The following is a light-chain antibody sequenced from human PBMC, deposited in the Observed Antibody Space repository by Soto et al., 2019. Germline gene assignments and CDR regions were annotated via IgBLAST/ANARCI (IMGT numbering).Light chain of an antibody. CDR3: HQYGTAPLT. CDR2: GAS. V-gene: IGKV3-20*01. Sequence: EIVLTQSPATLSLSPGEKATLSCRASQNINTYLGWYQQKPGQAPRLLIYGASSRATGIPDRFSGSGSGTDFTLTISRLEPEDFSVYYCHQYGTAPLTFGPGTKVDIK. J-gene: IGKJ3*01. CDR1: QNINTY.